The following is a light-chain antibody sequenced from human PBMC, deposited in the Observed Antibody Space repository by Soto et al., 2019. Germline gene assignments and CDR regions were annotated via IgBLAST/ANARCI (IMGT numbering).Light chain of an antibody. J-gene: IGKJ2*01. Sequence: EIVLTHSPATLSLSPGERATLSCRASQSVSTYLAWYQQKPGQAPRLLIYDASNRATGIPARFSGSGSGTDFTLTMSSVEHEDFAVYYCQQRSNWLPVTCGQGTKLEIK. CDR2: DAS. V-gene: IGKV3-11*01. CDR1: QSVSTY. CDR3: QQRSNWLPVT.